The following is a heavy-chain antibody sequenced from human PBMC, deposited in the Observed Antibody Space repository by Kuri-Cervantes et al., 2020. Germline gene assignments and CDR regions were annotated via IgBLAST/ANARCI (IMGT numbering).Heavy chain of an antibody. CDR3: AREFTRIAVAGTLKMATIMGYYYYGMDV. J-gene: IGHJ6*02. V-gene: IGHV1-46*01. D-gene: IGHD6-19*01. CDR1: GYTFTSYY. CDR2: INFSGGST. Sequence: ASVKVSCKASGYTFTSYYMHWERQAPGQGLEWMGIINFSGGSTSYAQKFQGRVTMTRDTSTSTAYMELSSLRSEDTAVYYCAREFTRIAVAGTLKMATIMGYYYYGMDVWGQGTTVTVS.